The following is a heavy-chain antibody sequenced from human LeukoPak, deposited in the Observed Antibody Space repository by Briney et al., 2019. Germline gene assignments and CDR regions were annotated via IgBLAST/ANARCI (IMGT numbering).Heavy chain of an antibody. CDR1: GGSISSYY. CDR2: IYYSGST. CDR3: ARANYDFWSGYIHWFDP. Sequence: PSETLSLTCTVSGGSISSYYWSWIRQPPGKGLEWIGYIYYSGSTNYNPSLKSRVTISVDTSKNQFSLKLSSVTAADTAVYYCARANYDFWSGYIHWFDPWGQGTPVTVSS. V-gene: IGHV4-59*01. D-gene: IGHD3-3*01. J-gene: IGHJ5*02.